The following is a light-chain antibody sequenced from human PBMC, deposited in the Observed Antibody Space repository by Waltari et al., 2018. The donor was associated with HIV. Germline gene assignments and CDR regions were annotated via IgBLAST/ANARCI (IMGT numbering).Light chain of an antibody. Sequence: QSVLSQPPSASGTPGQRVTFSCSGSRSNSGSNHGYWYQQSPGTAPKLLIYRNYQRPSGVPDRFSGSKSGTSASLAIRGLRSEDEADYYCAVWDVSLNGRVFGGGTKLTVL. J-gene: IGLJ3*02. CDR2: RNY. CDR3: AVWDVSLNGRV. V-gene: IGLV1-47*02. CDR1: RSNSGSNH.